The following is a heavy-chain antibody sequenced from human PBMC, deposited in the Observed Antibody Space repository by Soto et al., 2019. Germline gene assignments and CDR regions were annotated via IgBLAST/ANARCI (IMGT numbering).Heavy chain of an antibody. V-gene: IGHV3-13*01. J-gene: IGHJ6*02. D-gene: IGHD6-6*01. Sequence: PGGSLRLSCAASGFTFSIYDMHWVRQAPGKGLEWVSAIGIAGDTYYAGSVKGRFTISRENAENSLYLQMSSLTAGDTAVYYCGREHITSSGPGYYGTDVWGQGTTVTVSS. CDR3: GREHITSSGPGYYGTDV. CDR1: GFTFSIYD. CDR2: IGIAGDT.